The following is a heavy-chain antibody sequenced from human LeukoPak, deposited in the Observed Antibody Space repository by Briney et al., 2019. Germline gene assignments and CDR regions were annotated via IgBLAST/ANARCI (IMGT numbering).Heavy chain of an antibody. Sequence: GGSLRLSCAASGFTFDDYGMTWVRQGPGKGLEWVSGINWNGGHTAYADSLKGRFTITRDNTNNSLYLYMISLRAEDTAFYYCARIDSAGTTGYFDYWGQGALVTVSS. J-gene: IGHJ4*02. CDR1: GFTFDDYG. CDR3: ARIDSAGTTGYFDY. V-gene: IGHV3-20*04. CDR2: INWNGGHT. D-gene: IGHD1-1*01.